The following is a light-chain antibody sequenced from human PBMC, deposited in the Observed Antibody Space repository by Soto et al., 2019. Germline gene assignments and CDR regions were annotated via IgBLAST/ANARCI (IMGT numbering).Light chain of an antibody. CDR3: SSYAGSNNFFYV. V-gene: IGLV2-8*01. CDR1: SSDVGGYNY. Sequence: QSVLTQPPSGSGSPGQSVTISCTGTSSDVGGYNYVSWYQQHPDRAPRLIIYEVNKRPSGVPDRFSGSKSGNTASLTVSGLQAEDEADYYCSSYAGSNNFFYVFGTGTKVTVL. J-gene: IGLJ1*01. CDR2: EVN.